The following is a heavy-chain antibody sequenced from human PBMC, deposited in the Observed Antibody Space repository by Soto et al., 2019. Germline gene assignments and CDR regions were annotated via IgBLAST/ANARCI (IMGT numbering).Heavy chain of an antibody. CDR3: VHKGKNYYDSSGYEYYFDY. D-gene: IGHD3-22*01. CDR1: GFSLSTSGVG. V-gene: IGHV2-5*02. Sequence: QITLKESGPTLVKPTQTLTLTCTFSGFSLSTSGVGVGWIRQPPGKALECLALIYWDDDKRYSPSLKRRLTITKDTSKNQVVLTMTNMDPVDTATYYCVHKGKNYYDSSGYEYYFDYWGQGTLVTVSS. CDR2: IYWDDDK. J-gene: IGHJ4*02.